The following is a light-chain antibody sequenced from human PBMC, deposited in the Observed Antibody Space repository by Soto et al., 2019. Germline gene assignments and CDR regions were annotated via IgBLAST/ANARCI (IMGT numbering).Light chain of an antibody. V-gene: IGKV1-5*03. Sequence: DIQMAQSPSTLSASVGDRVTITCRASQSISSWLAWYQQKPGKAPKLLIYKASSLESGVPSRFSGSGSGTEFTLTISSLQPNEFATYYCQQYNSYWGTFGQGTKV. CDR2: KAS. CDR1: QSISSW. CDR3: QQYNSYWGT. J-gene: IGKJ1*01.